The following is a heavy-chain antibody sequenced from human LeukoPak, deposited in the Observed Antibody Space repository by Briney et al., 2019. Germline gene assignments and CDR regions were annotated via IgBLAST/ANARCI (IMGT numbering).Heavy chain of an antibody. CDR3: ARVGVLRFLKDPWFDP. Sequence: SVKASCQASPGTFSSYTISCLRQPPGQGLEWMERIIPILGIANYAQKFQGRVTITADKFTSTAYMELSSLRSEDTAVYYCARVGVLRFLKDPWFDPWGQGTLVTVSS. CDR2: IIPILGIA. V-gene: IGHV1-69*02. J-gene: IGHJ5*02. CDR1: PGTFSSYT. D-gene: IGHD3-3*01.